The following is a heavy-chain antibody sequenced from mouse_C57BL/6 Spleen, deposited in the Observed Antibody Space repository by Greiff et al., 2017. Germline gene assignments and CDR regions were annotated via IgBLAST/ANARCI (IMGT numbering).Heavy chain of an antibody. CDR3: ARRDYYGSSYEGFAY. CDR2: IDPNSGGT. J-gene: IGHJ3*01. CDR1: GYTFTSYW. V-gene: IGHV1-72*01. Sequence: QVHVKQSGAELVKPGASVKLSCKASGYTFTSYWMHWVKQRPGRGLEWIGRIDPNSGGTKYNEKFKSKATLTVDKPSSTAYMQLSSLTSEDSAVYYCARRDYYGSSYEGFAYWGQGTLVTVSA. D-gene: IGHD1-1*01.